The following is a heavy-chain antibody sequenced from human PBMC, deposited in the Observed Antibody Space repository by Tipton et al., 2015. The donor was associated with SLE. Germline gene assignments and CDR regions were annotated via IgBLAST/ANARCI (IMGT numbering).Heavy chain of an antibody. D-gene: IGHD5-12*01. J-gene: IGHJ1*01. V-gene: IGHV4-34*01. Sequence: TLSLTCAVYGGSFSGYYWSWVRPPPGEGLEGVGGINHSGSTNYNPSLKSRVTISVDTSKNQFSLKLSSVTAADTAVYYCATGYDFQTGWFQHWGQGTLVTVSS. CDR1: GGSFSGYY. CDR3: ATGYDFQTGWFQH. CDR2: INHSGST.